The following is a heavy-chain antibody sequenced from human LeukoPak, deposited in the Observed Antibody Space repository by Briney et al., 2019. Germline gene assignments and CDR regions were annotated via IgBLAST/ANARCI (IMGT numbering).Heavy chain of an antibody. CDR2: IYYSGST. CDR1: GGCISSGGYY. J-gene: IGHJ3*02. CDR3: ARDQWGFAFDI. Sequence: SQTLSLTCTVSGGCISSGGYYWSWIRQHPGKGLEWIGYIYYSGSTYYNPSLKSRVTISVDTSKNQFSLKLSSVTAADTAVYYCARDQWGFAFDIWGQGTMVTVSS. V-gene: IGHV4-31*03. D-gene: IGHD2-8*01.